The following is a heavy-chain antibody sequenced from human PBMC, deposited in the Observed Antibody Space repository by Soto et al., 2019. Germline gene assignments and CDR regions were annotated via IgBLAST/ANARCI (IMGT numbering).Heavy chain of an antibody. CDR2: ISSRGSTI. CDR1: GFTFSDYY. CDR3: ARTPAEVVPELIAD. J-gene: IGHJ4*02. D-gene: IGHD2-2*01. V-gene: IGHV3-11*01. Sequence: QVQLVESGGGLVKPGGSLRLSCAASGFTFSDYYMSWIRQAPGKGLEWVSYISSRGSTIYYGDSVKGRFTISRDNAKNSLYLQMNSLRAEDTAVYYCARTPAEVVPELIADWGQGTLVTVSS.